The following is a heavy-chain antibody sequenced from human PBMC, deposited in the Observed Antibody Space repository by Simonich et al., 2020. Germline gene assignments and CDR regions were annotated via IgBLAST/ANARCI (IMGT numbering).Heavy chain of an antibody. J-gene: IGHJ3*02. CDR2: INHSVST. CDR1: GGSFSGYY. D-gene: IGHD1-1*01. V-gene: IGHV4-34*01. CDR3: ARGKGWKNAFDI. Sequence: QVQLQQWRAGLLKPSETLSLTCAVYGGSFSGYYWSWVRQPPGKGLEWIGEINHSVSTNYNPSLKSRVTRSVDTSKNQFSLKLSSVTAADTAVYYCARGKGWKNAFDIWGQGTMVTVSS.